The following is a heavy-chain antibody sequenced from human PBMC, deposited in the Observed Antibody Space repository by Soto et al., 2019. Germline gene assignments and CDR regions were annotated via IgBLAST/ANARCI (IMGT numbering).Heavy chain of an antibody. CDR1: GFYFSSYA. J-gene: IGHJ4*02. CDR3: SKDLLKWLGVSGHFDY. D-gene: IGHD6-19*01. Sequence: EVQLLESGGGLVHPGGSLRLSCATSGFYFSSYAMTWLRHAPGKGLEWVSTISPTGGSTYYADSVTGRFTISRDDSKNTLYLHMNRLRAEDTATYYCSKDLLKWLGVSGHFDYWGQVTLVNVSS. CDR2: ISPTGGST. V-gene: IGHV3-23*01.